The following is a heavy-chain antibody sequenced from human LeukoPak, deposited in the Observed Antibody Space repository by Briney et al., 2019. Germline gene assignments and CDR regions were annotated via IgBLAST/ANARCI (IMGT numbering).Heavy chain of an antibody. CDR2: ISHDGSNK. CDR1: GFTFSSYG. CDR3: AKPGKRRVVTITDFDY. J-gene: IGHJ4*02. V-gene: IGHV3-30*18. D-gene: IGHD3-22*01. Sequence: GGSLRLSCAASGFTFSSYGMHWVRQAPGRGLEWVAVISHDGSNKYYADSVKGRSTISRDNSKNTLYLQMNSLRAEDTSVYYCAKPGKRRVVTITDFDYWGQGTLVTVSS.